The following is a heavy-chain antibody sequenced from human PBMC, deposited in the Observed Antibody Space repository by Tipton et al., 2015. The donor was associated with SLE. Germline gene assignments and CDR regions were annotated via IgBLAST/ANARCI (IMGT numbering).Heavy chain of an antibody. Sequence: SLRLSCAASGFTFSSYEMSWVRQAPGKGLEWLSWISSGGTTMYYTDSVKGRFTTSRDNAKKSLYLQMNSLRADDTAVYYCARSLGHGTWFDPWGQGTLVTVSS. D-gene: IGHD1-26*01. CDR3: ARSLGHGTWFDP. V-gene: IGHV3-48*03. CDR1: GFTFSSYE. J-gene: IGHJ5*02. CDR2: ISSGGTTM.